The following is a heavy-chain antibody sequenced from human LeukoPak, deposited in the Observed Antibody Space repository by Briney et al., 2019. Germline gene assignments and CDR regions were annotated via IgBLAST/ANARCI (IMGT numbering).Heavy chain of an antibody. Sequence: PSGTLSLTCAVSGGSISSSNWWSWVRQPPGKGLEWIGEIYHSGSTNYNSSLKSRVTISVDKSKNQFSLKLSSVTAADTAVYYCARAVGSGSFQTYYYYMDVWGKGTTVTISS. CDR2: IYHSGST. CDR3: ARAVGSGSFQTYYYYMDV. CDR1: GGSISSSNW. J-gene: IGHJ6*03. V-gene: IGHV4-4*02. D-gene: IGHD3-10*01.